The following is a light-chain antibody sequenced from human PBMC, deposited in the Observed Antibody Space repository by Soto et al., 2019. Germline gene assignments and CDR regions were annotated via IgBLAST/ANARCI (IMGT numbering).Light chain of an antibody. CDR2: EVS. CDR3: SSYTSTSTLV. Sequence: QSALTQPASVSGSPGQSITISCTGTSSDVGAYNYVSWFQQHPGKAPKLMIYEVSNRPSGISSRFSGSKSGNTASLTISGLQAEDDADYYCSSYTSTSTLVFGGGTQLTVL. CDR1: SSDVGAYNY. V-gene: IGLV2-14*01. J-gene: IGLJ2*01.